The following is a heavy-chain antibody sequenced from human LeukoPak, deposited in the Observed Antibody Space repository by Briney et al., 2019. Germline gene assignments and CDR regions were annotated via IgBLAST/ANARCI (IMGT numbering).Heavy chain of an antibody. D-gene: IGHD3-22*01. CDR2: IYTTGST. CDR1: GGSISSGTYY. Sequence: PSQTLSLTCTVSGGSISSGTYYWTWIRQPAGKGLEWIGRIYTTGSTNYNPSLKSRVTMSTDTFKNQFSLKLSSVTAADTAVYYCARVTTGGYYNCWGQGTLVTVSS. CDR3: ARVTTGGYYNC. V-gene: IGHV4-61*02. J-gene: IGHJ4*02.